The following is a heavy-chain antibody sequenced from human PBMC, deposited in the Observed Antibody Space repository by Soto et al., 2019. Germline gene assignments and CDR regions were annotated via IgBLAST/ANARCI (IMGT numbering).Heavy chain of an antibody. CDR1: GFTFSSYA. CDR2: ISGGGSST. V-gene: IGHV3-23*01. CDR3: ANNIAARPYYFYGLDV. J-gene: IGHJ6*02. D-gene: IGHD6-6*01. Sequence: GGSLRLSCAASGFTFSSYAMSWVRQSPGKGLEWVSAISGGGSSTYYADSVQGRFTISRDNSKKMLYLQMNSLRAEDTAVYYCANNIAARPYYFYGLDVWGQGTTVTVSS.